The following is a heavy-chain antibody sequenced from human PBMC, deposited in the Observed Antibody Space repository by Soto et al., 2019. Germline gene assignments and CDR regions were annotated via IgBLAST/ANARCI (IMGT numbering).Heavy chain of an antibody. J-gene: IGHJ6*02. V-gene: IGHV1-2*04. CDR3: ARAYLGGDSSSPFPRYYGMDV. D-gene: IGHD6-6*01. CDR1: GYTFTGYY. CDR2: INPNSGGT. Sequence: ASVKVSCKASGYTFTGYYMHWVRQAPGQGLEWMGWINPNSGGTNYAQKFQGWVTMTRDTSISTAYMELSRLRSDDTAVYYCARAYLGGDSSSPFPRYYGMDVWGQGTTVTVSS.